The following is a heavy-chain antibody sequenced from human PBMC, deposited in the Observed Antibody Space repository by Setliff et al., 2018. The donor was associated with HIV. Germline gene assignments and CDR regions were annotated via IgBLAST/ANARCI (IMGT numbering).Heavy chain of an antibody. V-gene: IGHV4-59*01. CDR1: GDSISSYY. CDR2: IYYSGST. CDR3: ARQVGNKVLFDS. J-gene: IGHJ4*02. Sequence: PSETLSLTCTVSGDSISSYYWSWIRQPPENGLEWIGYIYYSGSTNYNPSLKSRVTISVDTSKNQFSLKLSSVTAADTAVYYCARQVGNKVLFDSWGQGTLVTVSS. D-gene: IGHD7-27*01.